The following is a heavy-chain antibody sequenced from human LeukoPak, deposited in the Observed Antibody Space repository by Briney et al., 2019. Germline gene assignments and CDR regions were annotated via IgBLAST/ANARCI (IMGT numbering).Heavy chain of an antibody. CDR2: IYYSGST. Sequence: SETLSLTCTVSGGSISSDYWSWIRQPPGKGLEWIGYIYYSGSTNYNPSLKSRVTISVDTSKNQFSLKLSSVTAADTAVYYCARENYDFWSGYKRNNWFDPWGQGTLVTVSS. CDR3: ARENYDFWSGYKRNNWFDP. J-gene: IGHJ5*02. D-gene: IGHD3-3*01. V-gene: IGHV4-59*01. CDR1: GGSISSDY.